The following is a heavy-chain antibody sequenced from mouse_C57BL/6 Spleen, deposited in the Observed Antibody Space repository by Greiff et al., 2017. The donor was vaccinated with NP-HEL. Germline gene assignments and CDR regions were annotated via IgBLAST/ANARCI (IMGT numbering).Heavy chain of an antibody. D-gene: IGHD1-1*01. CDR1: GYTFTSYW. CDR3: SREVVATCDYSMDY. Sequence: QVQLQQPGAELVKPGASVKMSCKASGYTFTSYWITWVKQRPGQGLEWIGDIYPGSGSTTYNEKFKSKATLTVDTSCSTAYMQHSSLTSEDSAVYYCSREVVATCDYSMDYWGQGTSVTVSS. CDR2: IYPGSGST. J-gene: IGHJ4*01. V-gene: IGHV1-55*01.